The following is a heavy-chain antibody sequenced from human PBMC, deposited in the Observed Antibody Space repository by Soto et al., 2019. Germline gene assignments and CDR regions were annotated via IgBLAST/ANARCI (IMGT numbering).Heavy chain of an antibody. J-gene: IGHJ3*02. V-gene: IGHV3-33*01. CDR2: IWYDGSNK. D-gene: IGHD1-26*01. CDR3: ARGGRYPDAFDI. CDR1: GFTFSSYG. Sequence: QVQLVESGGGVVQPGRSLRLSCAASGFTFSSYGMHWVRQAPGKGLEWVAVIWYDGSNKYYADSVKGRFTISRDNSKNTLYLQMNSLRAEDTAVYYCARGGRYPDAFDIWGQGTMVTVSS.